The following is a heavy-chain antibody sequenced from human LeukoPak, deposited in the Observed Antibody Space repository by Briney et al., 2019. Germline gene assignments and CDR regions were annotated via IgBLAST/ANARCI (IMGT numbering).Heavy chain of an antibody. Sequence: ASVKVSCKASGGTFSSYAISWVRQAPGQGLEWMGRIIPILGIANYAQKFQGRVTITADESTSTAYMELSSLRSEDTAVYYCARDDRVDTAMAYFDYWGQGTLVTVSS. CDR2: IIPILGIA. J-gene: IGHJ4*02. D-gene: IGHD5-18*01. CDR3: ARDDRVDTAMAYFDY. CDR1: GGTFSSYA. V-gene: IGHV1-69*04.